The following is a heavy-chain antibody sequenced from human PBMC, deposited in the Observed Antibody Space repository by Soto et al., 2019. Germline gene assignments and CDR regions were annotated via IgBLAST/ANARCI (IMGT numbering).Heavy chain of an antibody. CDR3: ARVVTHYNGSYRTIDY. Sequence: EVQLVESGGGLVQPGGSLRLSCAASGFSFRSYWMHWVRQAPGKGLVWVSRINSDGSSSTYADSVKGRFTISRDNAKNTLYLQMNSLRAADTAVYYCARVVTHYNGSYRTIDYWGQGTLVTVSS. V-gene: IGHV3-74*01. CDR2: INSDGSSS. D-gene: IGHD1-26*01. CDR1: GFSFRSYW. J-gene: IGHJ4*02.